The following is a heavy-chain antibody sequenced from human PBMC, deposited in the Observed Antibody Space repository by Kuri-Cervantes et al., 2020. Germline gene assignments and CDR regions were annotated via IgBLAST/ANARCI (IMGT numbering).Heavy chain of an antibody. V-gene: IGHV3-30*03. CDR2: ISYDGSNK. D-gene: IGHD3-22*01. CDR3: ARVLYYYDSSGRVEINFDY. CDR1: GFTFSSYG. Sequence: LKISCAASGFTFSSYGMHWVRQAPGKGLEWVAVISYDGSNKYYAGSVKGRFTISRDNSKNTLYLQMNSLRAEDTAVYYCARVLYYYDSSGRVEINFDYWGQGTLVTVSS. J-gene: IGHJ4*02.